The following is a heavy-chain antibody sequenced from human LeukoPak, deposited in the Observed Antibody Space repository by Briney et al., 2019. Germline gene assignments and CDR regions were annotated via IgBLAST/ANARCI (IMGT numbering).Heavy chain of an antibody. CDR1: GFTFSSYE. CDR2: ISGSGGST. Sequence: GSLRLSCAASGFTFSSYEMNWVRQAPGKGLEWVSAISGSGGSTYYADSVKGRFTISRDNSKNTLYLHMNSLRAEDTAVYYCANSPDGAFDYWGQGTLVTVSS. CDR3: ANSPDGAFDY. J-gene: IGHJ4*02. V-gene: IGHV3-23*01.